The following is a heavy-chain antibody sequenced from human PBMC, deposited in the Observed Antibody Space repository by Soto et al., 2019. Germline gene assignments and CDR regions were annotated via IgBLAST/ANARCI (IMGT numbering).Heavy chain of an antibody. Sequence: ASVKVSCKASGYTFTSYGISWVRQAPGQGLEWMGWISAYNGNTNYAQKLQGRVTMTTDTSTSTAYMELRSLRSDDTAVYYCARDRLRSYYDFWSGYYDAFDIWGQGTMVTVSS. J-gene: IGHJ3*02. CDR2: ISAYNGNT. CDR3: ARDRLRSYYDFWSGYYDAFDI. CDR1: GYTFTSYG. D-gene: IGHD3-3*01. V-gene: IGHV1-18*01.